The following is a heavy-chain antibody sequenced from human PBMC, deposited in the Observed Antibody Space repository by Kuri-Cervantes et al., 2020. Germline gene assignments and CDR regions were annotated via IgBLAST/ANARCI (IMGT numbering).Heavy chain of an antibody. Sequence: ASVKVSCKASAYSFTSYGVTWVRQAPGQGLEWMGWVSTYDGGADYAQNFQGRDTMTTDTSTSTAYMELRNLRSDDTAVYYCARDGIAVAARSIGAFDIWGQGTMVTVSS. CDR2: VSTYDGGA. CDR3: ARDGIAVAARSIGAFDI. CDR1: AYSFTSYG. V-gene: IGHV1-18*01. D-gene: IGHD6-19*01. J-gene: IGHJ3*02.